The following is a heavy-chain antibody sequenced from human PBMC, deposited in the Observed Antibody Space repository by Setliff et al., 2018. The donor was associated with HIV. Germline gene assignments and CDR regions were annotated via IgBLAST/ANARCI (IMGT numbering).Heavy chain of an antibody. D-gene: IGHD3-10*01. V-gene: IGHV1-24*01. CDR3: ATDQISDGSGSYPKSYFDY. Sequence: GASVKVSCKVSGYTLTELSMHWVRQAPGKGLEWMGGFDPEDGETIYAQKFQGRVTMTEDTSTDTAYMELSSLRSEDTAAYYCATDQISDGSGSYPKSYFDYWGQGTLVTVSS. CDR1: GYTLTELS. J-gene: IGHJ4*02. CDR2: FDPEDGET.